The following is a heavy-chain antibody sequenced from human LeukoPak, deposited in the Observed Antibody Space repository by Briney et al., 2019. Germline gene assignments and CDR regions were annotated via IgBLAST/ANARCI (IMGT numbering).Heavy chain of an antibody. J-gene: IGHJ4*02. D-gene: IGHD3-22*01. CDR2: ISTYGTIT. V-gene: IGHV3-74*01. CDR1: GFTFSSYW. CDR3: ASSAYDYGY. Sequence: GGSLRLSCAASGFTFSSYWMYWVRQAPGKGLVWVSRISTYGTITNYADSVKGRFTISRDNAKNTLYLQMNSLRAEDTAVYYCASSAYDYGYWGQGTLVTVSS.